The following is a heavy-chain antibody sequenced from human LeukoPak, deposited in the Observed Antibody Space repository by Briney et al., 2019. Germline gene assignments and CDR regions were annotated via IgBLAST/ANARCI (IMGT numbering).Heavy chain of an antibody. CDR1: GGSISSGGYY. J-gene: IGHJ4*02. CDR2: IYYSGST. D-gene: IGHD6-13*01. Sequence: PSETLSLTCTVSGGSISSGGYYWSWIRQHPGEGLEWIGYIYYSGSTYYNPSLKSRVTISVDTSKNQFSLKLSSVTAADTAVYYCARGEDWYSSWYPLDYWGQGTLVTVSS. CDR3: ARGEDWYSSWYPLDY. V-gene: IGHV4-31*03.